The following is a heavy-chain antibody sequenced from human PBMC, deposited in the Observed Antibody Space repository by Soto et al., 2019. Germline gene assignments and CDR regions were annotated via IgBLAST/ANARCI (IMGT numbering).Heavy chain of an antibody. J-gene: IGHJ6*02. V-gene: IGHV4-59*01. CDR2: MYNTGST. D-gene: IGHD2-21*02. CDR1: GGSISRYY. Sequence: SETLSLTCTVSGGSISRYYWSWIRQPPGKGLEWIGYMYNTGSTIYNPSLESRVTISVDTSKNQFSLQLNSVTAADTAVYYCARDLWGYCGVGCYPLDVWGQGTTVTVSS. CDR3: ARDLWGYCGVGCYPLDV.